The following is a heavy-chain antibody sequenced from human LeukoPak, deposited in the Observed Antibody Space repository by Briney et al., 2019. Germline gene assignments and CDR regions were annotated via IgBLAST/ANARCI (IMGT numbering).Heavy chain of an antibody. J-gene: IGHJ5*02. CDR1: GGSISNENW. CDR2: IYHSGST. Sequence: PSGTLSLTCAVSGGSISNENWWGWVRRPPGKGLEWIGEIYHSGSTNYIPSLKSRVTISVDKSKNQFSLKLSSVTAADTAIYHCARHGLWELWFGERGSGWFDPWGQGTLVTVSS. V-gene: IGHV4-4*02. CDR3: ARHGLWELWFGERGSGWFDP. D-gene: IGHD3-10*01.